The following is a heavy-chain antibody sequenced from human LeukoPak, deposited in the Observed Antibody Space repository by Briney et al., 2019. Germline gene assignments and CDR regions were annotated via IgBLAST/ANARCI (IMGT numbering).Heavy chain of an antibody. CDR2: IYHTSTT. D-gene: IGHD4-17*01. J-gene: IGHJ4*02. CDR1: GYSISSGYY. Sequence: EXLSLTCAVSGYSISSGYYWGWIRQPPGKGVEWIGSIYHTSTTYYNPSLKSRVTISVDTSKNQFSLKLSSVTAADTAVYYCARQTVTLFDYWGQGTLVTVSS. CDR3: ARQTVTLFDY. V-gene: IGHV4-38-2*01.